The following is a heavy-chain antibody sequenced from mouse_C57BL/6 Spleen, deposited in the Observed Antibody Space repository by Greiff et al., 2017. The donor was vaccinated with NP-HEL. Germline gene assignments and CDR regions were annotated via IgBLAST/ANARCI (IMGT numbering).Heavy chain of an antibody. CDR2: IYPRDGST. CDR1: GYTFTDHT. D-gene: IGHD2-5*01. V-gene: IGHV1-78*01. CDR3: ARSVDSNYDAMDD. J-gene: IGHJ4*01. Sequence: QVQLQQSDAELVKPGASVKISCKVSGYTFTDHTIHWMKQRPEQGLEWIGSIYPRDGSTKYNEKFKGKATLTADKSSSTAYMQLNSLTSEDAAVYCCARSVDSNYDAMDDWGQGTSVTVSS.